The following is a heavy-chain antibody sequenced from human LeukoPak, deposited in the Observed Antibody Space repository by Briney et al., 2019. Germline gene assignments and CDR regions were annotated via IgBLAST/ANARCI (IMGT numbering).Heavy chain of an antibody. V-gene: IGHV3-21*01. CDR1: GGSITSHF. J-gene: IGHJ6*03. CDR2: ISSSSSYI. Sequence: ETLSLTCTVSGGSITSHFWSWIRQPPGKGLEWVSSISSSSSYIYYADSVKGRFTISRDNAKNSLYLQMNSLRAEDTAIYYCARDPYSGSYGDSYYYYMDVWGKGTTVTISS. CDR3: ARDPYSGSYGDSYYYYMDV. D-gene: IGHD1-26*01.